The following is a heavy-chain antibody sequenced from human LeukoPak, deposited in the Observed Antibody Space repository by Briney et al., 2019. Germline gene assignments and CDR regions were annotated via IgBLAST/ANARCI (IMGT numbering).Heavy chain of an antibody. CDR3: ARSFSDSSGYRGAARYYYYYMDV. CDR1: GFTFSSYS. J-gene: IGHJ6*03. Sequence: GGSLRLSCAASGFTFSSYSMNWVRQAPGKGLEWVSSISSSSSYIYYADSVKGRFTISRDNAKNALYLQMNSLRAEDKTVYNCARSFSDSSGYRGAARYYYYYMDVWGKGTTVTVSS. D-gene: IGHD3-22*01. V-gene: IGHV3-21*01. CDR2: ISSSSSYI.